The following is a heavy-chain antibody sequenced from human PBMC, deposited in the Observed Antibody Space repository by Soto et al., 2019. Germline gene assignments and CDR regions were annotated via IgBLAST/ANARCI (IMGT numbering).Heavy chain of an antibody. J-gene: IGHJ4*02. D-gene: IGHD3-10*01. V-gene: IGHV3-30*03. CDR2: ISYDGSIK. CDR1: GFTFSNYG. CDR3: GRDWVWFGAHPIDN. Sequence: QVQLVESGGGVVQPGRSLRLSCAASGFTFSNYGMHWVRQAPGKGLDWVEVISYDGSIKYYSESVKGRFTMSRDNSENTVYLQMNSLRTEDTAVYFCGRDWVWFGAHPIDNWGQGTLVTVSS.